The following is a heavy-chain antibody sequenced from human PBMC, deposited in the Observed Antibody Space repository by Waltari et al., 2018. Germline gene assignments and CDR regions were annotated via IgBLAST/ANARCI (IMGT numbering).Heavy chain of an antibody. J-gene: IGHJ2*01. CDR1: GFTFTTYS. Sequence: DVQLVESGGGLVQPGGSLRLSCAASGFTFTTYSMNWVRQAPGKGLEWIAYISSSSDWIYSADSVKGRFTISRDNAKNSVYLQMNSLRADDTAVYYCAGIRRGCWFFDLWGRGTLV. V-gene: IGHV3-48*04. D-gene: IGHD3-10*01. CDR2: ISSSSDWI. CDR3: AGIRRGCWFFDL.